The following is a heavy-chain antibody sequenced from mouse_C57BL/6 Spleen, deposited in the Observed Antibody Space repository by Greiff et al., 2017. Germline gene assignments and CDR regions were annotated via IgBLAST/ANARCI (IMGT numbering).Heavy chain of an antibody. J-gene: IGHJ3*01. CDR3: ARGDYDYDVFAY. V-gene: IGHV1-64*01. D-gene: IGHD2-4*01. CDR2: IHPNSGST. Sequence: QVQLQQPGAELVKPGASVKLSCKASGYTFTSYWMHWVKQRPGQGLEWIGMIHPNSGSTNYNEKFKSKATLTVDKSSSTAYMQLSSLTSEDSAVYYCARGDYDYDVFAYWGQGTLVTVSA. CDR1: GYTFTSYW.